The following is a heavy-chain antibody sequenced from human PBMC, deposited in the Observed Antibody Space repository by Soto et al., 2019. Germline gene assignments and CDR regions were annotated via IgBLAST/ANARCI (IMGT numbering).Heavy chain of an antibody. CDR2: IGSAGDT. D-gene: IGHD7-27*01. Sequence: GGALRLSCAASGFTFSSYAVHWVRQPTGKGLEWVSVIGSAGDTYYPGSVKGRFTISRENAKNSLYLQMNSLRAEDTAVYYCARGYLGSFDYWGQGTLVTVSS. CDR3: ARGYLGSFDY. CDR1: GFTFSSYA. J-gene: IGHJ4*02. V-gene: IGHV3-13*01.